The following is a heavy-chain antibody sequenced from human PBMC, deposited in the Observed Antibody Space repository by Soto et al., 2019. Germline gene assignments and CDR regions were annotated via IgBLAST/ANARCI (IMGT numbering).Heavy chain of an antibody. CDR1: GVYISNYY. Sequence: QVQLQESGPGLVKPSETLSLTCSVSGVYISNYYLSWIRHRPGKGLEWIGDIYNSESTKYNSTIKSPITISLDQPKMHLSLNVTSMTTADTAVSYCARGDIVATSGDDAFDIWGQDTMVTVSS. CDR2: IYNSEST. D-gene: IGHD5-12*01. J-gene: IGHJ3*02. CDR3: ARGDIVATSGDDAFDI. V-gene: IGHV4-59*13.